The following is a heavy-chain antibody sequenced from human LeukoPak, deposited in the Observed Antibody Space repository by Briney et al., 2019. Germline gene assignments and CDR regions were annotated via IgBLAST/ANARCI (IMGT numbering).Heavy chain of an antibody. D-gene: IGHD5-18*01. CDR3: ASNKPGYSYGSALVRYYYYYYMDV. CDR2: IYYSGST. CDR1: GGSISSSSYY. Sequence: SETLSLTCTVSGGSISSSSYYWGWIRQPPGKGLEWIGSIYYSGSTYYNPSLKGRVTMSVDTSKNQSSLKLSPVTAADTAVYYCASNKPGYSYGSALVRYYYYYYMDVWGKGTTVTVSS. V-gene: IGHV4-39*07. J-gene: IGHJ6*03.